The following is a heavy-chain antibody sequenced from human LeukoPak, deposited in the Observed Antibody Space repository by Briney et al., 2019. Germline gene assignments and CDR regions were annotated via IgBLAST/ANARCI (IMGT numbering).Heavy chain of an antibody. CDR3: AKGQAAGNNWFDP. D-gene: IGHD6-13*01. V-gene: IGHV3-7*03. CDR1: GFTFSSYW. CDR2: IKQDGSEK. J-gene: IGHJ5*02. Sequence: GGSLRLSCAASGFTFSSYWMSWVRQAPGKGLEWVANIKQDGSEKYYVDSVKGRFTISRDNSKNTLYLQMNSLRAEDTAVYYCAKGQAAGNNWFDPWGQGTLVTVSS.